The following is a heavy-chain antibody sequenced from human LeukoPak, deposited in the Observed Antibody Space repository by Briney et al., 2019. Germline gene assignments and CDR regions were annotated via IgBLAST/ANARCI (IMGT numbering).Heavy chain of an antibody. CDR3: ARGIIGYGSGSYYNYYYGMDV. V-gene: IGHV1-69*06. CDR2: IIPIFGTA. CDR1: GGTLSSYA. J-gene: IGHJ6*02. Sequence: SVKVSCKASGGTLSSYAISWVRQAPGQGLEWMGGIIPIFGTANYAQKFQGRVTITADKSTSTAYMELSSLRSEDTAVYYCARGIIGYGSGSYYNYYYGMDVWGQGTTVTVSS. D-gene: IGHD3-10*01.